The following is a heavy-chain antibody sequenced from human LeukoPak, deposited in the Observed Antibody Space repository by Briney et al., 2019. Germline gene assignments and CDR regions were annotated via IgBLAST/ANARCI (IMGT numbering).Heavy chain of an antibody. CDR1: GGSISSSSYY. CDR2: IYYSGST. CDR3: ARQASPRNWFDP. J-gene: IGHJ5*02. Sequence: SEILSLTCTVSGGSISSSSYYWGWIRQPPGKGLEWIGYIYYSGSTNYNPSLKSRVTISVDTSKNQFSLKLSSVTAADTAVYYCARQASPRNWFDPWGQGTLVTVSS. V-gene: IGHV4-61*05.